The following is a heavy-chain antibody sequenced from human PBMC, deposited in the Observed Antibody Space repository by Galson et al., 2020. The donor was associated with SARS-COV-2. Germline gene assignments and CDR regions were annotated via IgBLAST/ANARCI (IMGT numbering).Heavy chain of an antibody. CDR2: IWYDGSNK. CDR1: GFTFSSYG. Sequence: GESLKISCAASGFTFSSYGMHWVRQAPGKGLEWVAVIWYDGSNKYYADSVKGRFTISRDNSKNTLYLQMNSLRAEDTAVYYCARDGFTYYYDSSGYYPPDYYYGMDVWGQGTTVTVSS. D-gene: IGHD3-22*01. V-gene: IGHV3-33*01. J-gene: IGHJ6*02. CDR3: ARDGFTYYYDSSGYYPPDYYYGMDV.